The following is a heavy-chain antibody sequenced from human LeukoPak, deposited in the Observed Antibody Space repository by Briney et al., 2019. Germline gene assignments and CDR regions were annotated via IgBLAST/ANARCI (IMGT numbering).Heavy chain of an antibody. Sequence: GGSLRLSCAASGFTFSAYAITWVRQAPGKGLGWVALITGTSGGSTISTYYADSVKGRFTISRDNSKNTLFLQMNSLRDGDWAIYYCAKDSASGYCRGGWCSDSPFDSWGQGTLVTVSS. J-gene: IGHJ4*02. V-gene: IGHV3-23*01. CDR1: GFTFSAYA. CDR3: AKDSASGYCRGGWCSDSPFDS. CDR2: ITGTSGGSTIST. D-gene: IGHD2-15*01.